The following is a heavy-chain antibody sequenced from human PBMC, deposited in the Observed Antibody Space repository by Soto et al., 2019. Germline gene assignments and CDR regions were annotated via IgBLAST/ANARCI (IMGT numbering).Heavy chain of an antibody. CDR3: ARGFGESQGCFDY. CDR1: GYTFTSYA. CDR2: INAGNGNT. V-gene: IGHV1-3*01. D-gene: IGHD3-10*01. J-gene: IGHJ4*02. Sequence: ASVKVSCKASGYTFTSYAMHWVRQAPGRRLEWMGWINAGNGNTKYSQMFQGRVTITRDTSASTAYMELSSLRSEDTAVYYCARGFGESQGCFDYWGQGTLVTVSS.